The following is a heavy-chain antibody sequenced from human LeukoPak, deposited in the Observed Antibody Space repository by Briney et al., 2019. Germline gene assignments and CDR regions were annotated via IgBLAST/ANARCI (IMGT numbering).Heavy chain of an antibody. V-gene: IGHV3-74*01. CDR3: AREASGGYCSSTSCHNWFDP. Sequence: GGSLRLSCAASGFPFSSYWLHWVRQAPGKGLVWVSRVNSDGSSTSDADTVTARFTISRDNAKNTLYLQMNSLRAEDTAVYYCAREASGGYCSSTSCHNWFDPWGQGTPVTVSS. CDR2: VNSDGSST. J-gene: IGHJ5*02. D-gene: IGHD2-2*01. CDR1: GFPFSSYW.